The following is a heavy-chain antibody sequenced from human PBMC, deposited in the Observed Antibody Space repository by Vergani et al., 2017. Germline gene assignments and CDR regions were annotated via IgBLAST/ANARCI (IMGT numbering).Heavy chain of an antibody. CDR2: IYYSGST. D-gene: IGHD6-19*01. V-gene: IGHV4-59*01. CDR1: GGSISSYY. Sequence: QVQLRESGPGLVKPSETLSLTCTVSGGSISSYYWSWIRQPPGKGLEWIGYIYYSGSTNYNPSLKSRVTISVDTSKNQFSLKLSSVTAADTAVYYCARVHSSGWDYWGQGTLVTVSS. J-gene: IGHJ4*02. CDR3: ARVHSSGWDY.